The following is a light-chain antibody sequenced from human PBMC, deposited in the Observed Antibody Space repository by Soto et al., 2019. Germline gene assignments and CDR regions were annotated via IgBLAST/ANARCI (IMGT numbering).Light chain of an antibody. CDR2: GVS. V-gene: IGKV1-39*01. CDR1: QSISSS. CDR3: QQSYTALPIT. Sequence: DIQMTQSPSSLSASVGDKVTITCRASQSISSSLNWYQQKSGKAPNLLIYGVSRLQGGVPSSFSGSGSGTDFTLSISSLQPEDFATYYCQQSYTALPITFGQGTRLEIK. J-gene: IGKJ5*01.